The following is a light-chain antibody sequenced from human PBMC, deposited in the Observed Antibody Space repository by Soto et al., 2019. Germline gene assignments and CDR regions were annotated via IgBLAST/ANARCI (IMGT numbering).Light chain of an antibody. V-gene: IGKV2D-29*01. CDR1: QTLTPKDRMSY. Sequence: VLPQLQPSLSSTLGQPASTSCKPGQTLTPKDRMSYLTCYLQKRGQPPQLLVDVVSNRCSGVADRVSGSGSGTDFTLKISRVEADDGGVYYCMQSVRLPWTSGQGTK. J-gene: IGKJ1*01. CDR2: VVS. CDR3: MQSVRLPWT.